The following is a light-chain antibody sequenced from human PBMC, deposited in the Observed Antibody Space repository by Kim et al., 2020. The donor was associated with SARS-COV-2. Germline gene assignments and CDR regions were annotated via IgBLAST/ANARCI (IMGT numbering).Light chain of an antibody. J-gene: IGKJ4*01. Sequence: ASVGDRVTITCRASQSISSWLAWYQQKPGKAPKLLIYDASSLKSGVPSRFSGSGSGTEFTLTISSLQPDDFATYYCQQYNSYLLTFGGGTKVEIK. V-gene: IGKV1-5*01. CDR2: DAS. CDR3: QQYNSYLLT. CDR1: QSISSW.